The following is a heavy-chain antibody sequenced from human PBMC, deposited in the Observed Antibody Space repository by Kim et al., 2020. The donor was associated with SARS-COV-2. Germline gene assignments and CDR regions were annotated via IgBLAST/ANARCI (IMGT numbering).Heavy chain of an antibody. Sequence: AQKVQGSVTITADKSTSTAYMELSSLRSEDTAVYYCAREGRSSYGYWFDPWGQGTLVTVSS. V-gene: IGHV1-69*04. J-gene: IGHJ5*02. D-gene: IGHD5-18*01. CDR3: AREGRSSYGYWFDP.